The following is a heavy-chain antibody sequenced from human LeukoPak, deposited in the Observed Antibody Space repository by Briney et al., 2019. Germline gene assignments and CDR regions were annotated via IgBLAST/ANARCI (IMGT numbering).Heavy chain of an antibody. CDR1: GGSFSGYY. CDR3: ARSFGRRNWFDP. D-gene: IGHD3-3*01. J-gene: IGHJ5*02. CDR2: INHSGST. V-gene: IGHV4-34*01. Sequence: SETLSLTCAVYGGSFSGYYWSWIRQPPGKGLEWIGEINHSGSTYYNPSLKSRVTISVDTSKNQFSLKLSSVTAADTAVYYCARSFGRRNWFDPWGQGTLVTVSS.